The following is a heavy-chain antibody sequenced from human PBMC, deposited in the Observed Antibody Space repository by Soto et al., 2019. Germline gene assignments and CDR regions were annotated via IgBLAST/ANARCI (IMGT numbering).Heavy chain of an antibody. Sequence: GGSLRLSCAASGFTFSSYGMHWVRQAPGKGLEWVAVISYDGSNKYYADSVKGRFTISRDNSKNTLYLQMNSLRAEDTAVYYCAKDSRGSYRHFDYWGQGTLVTVSS. CDR2: ISYDGSNK. CDR3: AKDSRGSYRHFDY. CDR1: GFTFSSYG. V-gene: IGHV3-30*18. J-gene: IGHJ4*02. D-gene: IGHD1-26*01.